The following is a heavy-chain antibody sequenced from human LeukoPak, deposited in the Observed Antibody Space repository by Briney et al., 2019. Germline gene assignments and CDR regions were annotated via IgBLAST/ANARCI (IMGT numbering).Heavy chain of an antibody. CDR3: ASAAKMDV. CDR1: GFTFSSYE. V-gene: IGHV3-48*03. CDR2: ISSSGSTI. J-gene: IGHJ6*02. Sequence: GGSLRLSCAASGFTFSSYEMNWVRRAPGKGGEAASHISSSGSTIYYTDSVKGRFTISRDNANNSLYLQMNSLRAEDTAVYYCASAAKMDVWGQGTTVTVSS.